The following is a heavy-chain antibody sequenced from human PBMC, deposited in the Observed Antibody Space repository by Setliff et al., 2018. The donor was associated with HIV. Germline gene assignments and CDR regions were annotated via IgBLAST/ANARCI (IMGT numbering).Heavy chain of an antibody. Sequence: GGSLRLSCAGSGFILSEYTISWVRQTPGKGLEWVSAIGGSGTYYADSVKGRFTISRDNAKNSVLLQMNSLRVEDTAVYFCAAQGVLWGQGTQVTVSS. V-gene: IGHV3-11*04. CDR2: IGGSGT. CDR3: AAQGVL. CDR1: GFILSEYT. J-gene: IGHJ4*02.